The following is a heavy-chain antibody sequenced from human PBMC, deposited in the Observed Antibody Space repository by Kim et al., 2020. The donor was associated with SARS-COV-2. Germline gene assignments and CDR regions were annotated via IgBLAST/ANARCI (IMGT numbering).Heavy chain of an antibody. V-gene: IGHV3-15*01. D-gene: IGHD2-15*01. CDR1: GFTFSNAW. J-gene: IGHJ6*02. CDR3: TTHGYCSGGSCYFGNYYYSDGMDV. Sequence: GGSLRLSCAASGFTFSNAWMSWVRQAPGKGLEWVGRIKSKTDGGTTDYAARVKGRFTISRDDSKNTLYLQMNSLKTEDTAVYYCTTHGYCSGGSCYFGNYYYSDGMDVWGQGTAVTVSS. CDR2: IKSKTDGGTT.